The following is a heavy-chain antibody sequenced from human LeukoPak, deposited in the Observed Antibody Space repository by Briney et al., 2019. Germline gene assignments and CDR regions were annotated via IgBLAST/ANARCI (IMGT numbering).Heavy chain of an antibody. CDR1: GFTVSSNY. D-gene: IGHD3-3*01. V-gene: IGHV3-53*01. CDR3: ARDPVEGGLDF. CDR2: IYSGGST. J-gene: IGHJ4*02. Sequence: GGSLRLSCAASGFTVSSNYMSWVRQAPGKGLEWVSVIYSGGSTYYADSVLGRFTVSRDNAKNSVYLQMNSLTVDDAAVYYCARDPVEGGLDFWGQGVLVTVSS.